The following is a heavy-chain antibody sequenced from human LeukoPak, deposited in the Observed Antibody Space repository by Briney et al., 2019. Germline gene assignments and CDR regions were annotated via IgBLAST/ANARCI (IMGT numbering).Heavy chain of an antibody. CDR2: FYSSRST. CDR3: ARADSSGYGFDY. CDR1: GGSISSYY. J-gene: IGHJ4*02. V-gene: IGHV4-4*07. D-gene: IGHD3-22*01. Sequence: SETLSLTCTVSGGSISSYYWSWIRQPAGKGLEWIGRFYSSRSTNQNPSLKSRVTMSVDTSKNQFSLKLRSVTAADTAMYYCARADSSGYGFDYWGQGTLVTVSS.